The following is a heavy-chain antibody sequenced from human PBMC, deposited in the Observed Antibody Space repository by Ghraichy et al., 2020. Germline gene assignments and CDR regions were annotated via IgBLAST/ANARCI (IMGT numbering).Heavy chain of an antibody. CDR3: ARGTRILESLGY. V-gene: IGHV1-8*01. Sequence: ASVKVSCKASGYTFTSYDINWVRQATGQGLEWMGWMNPNSGNTGYAQKFQGRVTKTRNTSISTAYMELSSLRSEDTAVYYCARGTRILESLGYWGQGTLVTVSS. D-gene: IGHD3-3*01. J-gene: IGHJ4*02. CDR1: GYTFTSYD. CDR2: MNPNSGNT.